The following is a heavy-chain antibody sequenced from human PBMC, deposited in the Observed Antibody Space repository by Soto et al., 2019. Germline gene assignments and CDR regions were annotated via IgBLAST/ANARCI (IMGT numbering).Heavy chain of an antibody. D-gene: IGHD1-20*01. V-gene: IGHV4-59*11. CDR2: IYYSGRT. J-gene: IGHJ4*02. CDR1: GGTIVDHY. Sequence: PSLPLRVPRSVLGGTIVDHYGRRIRKPRGKGLEWMGYIYYSGRTNYNPSLKSRVTISVDTSKNQFSLKLGSVTAADTAVYYCASTSYNPGRFDYSGQGILVTVS. CDR3: ASTSYNPGRFDY.